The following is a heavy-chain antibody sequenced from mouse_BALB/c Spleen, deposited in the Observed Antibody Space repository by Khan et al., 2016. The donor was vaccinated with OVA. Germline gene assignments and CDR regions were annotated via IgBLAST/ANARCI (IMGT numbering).Heavy chain of an antibody. CDR1: GFTFSDYY. D-gene: IGHD2-13*01. CDR2: ISDGGSYT. J-gene: IGHJ3*01. Sequence: EVQLQESGGGLVKPGGSLKLSCAASGFTFSDYYMYWVRQTPEKRLEWVATISDGGSYTYYPDSVKGRFTISRDDAKNNLYLQMSSLKSEDTAMYYCARGYDGDPFAYWGQGTLVTVSA. CDR3: ARGYDGDPFAY. V-gene: IGHV5-4*02.